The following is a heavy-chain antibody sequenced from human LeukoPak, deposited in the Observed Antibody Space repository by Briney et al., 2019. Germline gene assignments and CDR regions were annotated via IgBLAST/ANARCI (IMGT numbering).Heavy chain of an antibody. CDR2: INLDGSDT. V-gene: IGHV3-7*01. CDR1: GFTFGGYS. D-gene: IGHD6-13*01. CDR3: GRVIAGAIDY. Sequence: PGGSLRLSCAASGFTFGGYSMTWVRQAPGKGLEWVANINLDGSDTFYVGFVKGRFTTSRDNADNSLYLQMNSLRAEDTAVYYCGRVIAGAIDYWGQGTLVTVSS. J-gene: IGHJ4*02.